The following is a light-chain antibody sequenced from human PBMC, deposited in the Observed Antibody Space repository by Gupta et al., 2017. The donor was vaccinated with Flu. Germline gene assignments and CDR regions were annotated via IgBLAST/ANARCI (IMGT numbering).Light chain of an antibody. V-gene: IGLV2-14*01. J-gene: IGLJ1*01. CDR2: EVS. CDR3: SSYTSRSTRD. Sequence: QSALTQPASLSGSPGQSITLSCTGTSNDIGAYNFVSWYQQHPGKAPKLLIYEVSKRPSGVSDRFSGSKSGNTASLTIFGLQTEDEADYYCSSYTSRSTRDFGPGTWVTVL. CDR1: SNDIGAYNF.